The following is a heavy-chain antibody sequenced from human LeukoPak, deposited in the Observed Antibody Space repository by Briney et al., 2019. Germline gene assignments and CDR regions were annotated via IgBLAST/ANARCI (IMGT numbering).Heavy chain of an antibody. D-gene: IGHD3-22*01. Sequence: GGSLRLSCAASGFTFSSYAMSWVRQAPGKGPEWVSAISGSGGSTYYADSVKGRFTISRDNSKNTLYLQMNSLRAEDTAVYYCAKARGSKYYDSSGYFDYWGQGTLVTVSS. CDR1: GFTFSSYA. V-gene: IGHV3-23*01. CDR2: ISGSGGST. J-gene: IGHJ4*02. CDR3: AKARGSKYYDSSGYFDY.